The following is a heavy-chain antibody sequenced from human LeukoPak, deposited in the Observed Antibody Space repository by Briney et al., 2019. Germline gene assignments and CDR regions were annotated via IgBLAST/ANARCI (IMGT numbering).Heavy chain of an antibody. V-gene: IGHV3-49*04. D-gene: IGHD2-2*02. J-gene: IGHJ4*02. CDR2: IRSKVYGGTP. CDR1: GFTFGDYA. Sequence: GGSLRLSCTTSGFTFGDYAMSWVRQAPGKGLEWVGFIRSKVYGGTPEYAASVKGRFTISRDDSKSIAYLQMNSLKTEDTAVYYCTRVDCSSTSCYISHADYWGRGTLVTASS. CDR3: TRVDCSSTSCYISHADY.